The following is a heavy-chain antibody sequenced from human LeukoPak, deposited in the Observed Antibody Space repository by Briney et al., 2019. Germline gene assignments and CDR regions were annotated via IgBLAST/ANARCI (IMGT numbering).Heavy chain of an antibody. CDR1: GYTFTGYY. V-gene: IGHV1-2*02. CDR2: INPNSGGT. D-gene: IGHD3-10*01. J-gene: IGHJ4*02. Sequence: ASVKVSCKASGYTFTGYYMHWVRQAPGQGLEWMGWINPNSGGTNYAQKFQGRVTMTRDPSISTAYMELSRLRSDDTAVYYCARVMVRGVNVIDYWGQGTLDTVSS. CDR3: ARVMVRGVNVIDY.